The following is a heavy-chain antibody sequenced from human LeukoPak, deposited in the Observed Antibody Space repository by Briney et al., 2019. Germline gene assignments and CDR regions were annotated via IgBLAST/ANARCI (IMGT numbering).Heavy chain of an antibody. D-gene: IGHD2-15*01. CDR2: MNPNSGNT. J-gene: IGHJ4*02. Sequence: GASVKVSCKASGYTFTSYDINWARQATGQGLEWMGWMNPNSGNTGYAQKFQGRVTMTRNTSIGTAYMELSSLRSEDTAVYYCARAGGYCGRISCPYYFDYWGQGSLVAVSS. CDR1: GYTFTSYD. CDR3: ARAGGYCGRISCPYYFDY. V-gene: IGHV1-8*01.